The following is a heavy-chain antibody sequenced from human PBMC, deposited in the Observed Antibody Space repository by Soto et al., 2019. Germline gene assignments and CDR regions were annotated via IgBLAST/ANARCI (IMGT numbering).Heavy chain of an antibody. V-gene: IGHV4-30-4*01. CDR1: GGSISSGDYY. Sequence: SETLSLTCTVSGGSISSGDYYWSWIRQPPGKGLEWIGYIYYSGSTYYNPSLKSRVTISVDTSKNQFSLKLSSVTAADTAVYYCARVLEDLWSGYYIDYWGQGTLVTVSS. CDR3: ARVLEDLWSGYYIDY. CDR2: IYYSGST. D-gene: IGHD3-3*01. J-gene: IGHJ4*02.